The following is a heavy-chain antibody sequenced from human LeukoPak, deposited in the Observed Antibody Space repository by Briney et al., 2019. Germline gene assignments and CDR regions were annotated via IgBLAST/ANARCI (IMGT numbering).Heavy chain of an antibody. J-gene: IGHJ4*02. CDR1: GYTFTSYY. V-gene: IGHV1-46*01. CDR2: INPSGGST. D-gene: IGHD1-7*01. CDR3: AILMGELELRDY. Sequence: ASVKVSCKASGYTFTSYYMHWVRQAPGQGLEWMGIINPSGGSTSYAQKFQGRVTMTRDMSTSTVYMELSSLRSKDTAVYYCAILMGELELRDYWGQGTLVTVSS.